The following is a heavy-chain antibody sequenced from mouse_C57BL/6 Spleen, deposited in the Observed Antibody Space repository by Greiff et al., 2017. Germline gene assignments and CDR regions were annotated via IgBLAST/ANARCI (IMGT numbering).Heavy chain of an antibody. V-gene: IGHV5-17*01. CDR3: AREDYGTGAMDY. D-gene: IGHD1-2*01. CDR1: GFTFSDYG. Sequence: EVKVVESGGGLVKPGGSLKLSCAASGFTFSDYGMHWVRQAPEKGLEWVAYISSGSSTIYYADTVQGRFPISRDNAKTTLCLQMTSLRAEDTAMYYCAREDYGTGAMDYWGQGTSVTVSS. J-gene: IGHJ4*01. CDR2: ISSGSSTI.